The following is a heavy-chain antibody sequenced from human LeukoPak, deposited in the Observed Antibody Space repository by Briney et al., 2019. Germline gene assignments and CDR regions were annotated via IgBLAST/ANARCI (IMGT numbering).Heavy chain of an antibody. CDR1: GYTFTSYG. V-gene: IGHV1-18*01. Sequence: ASVKVSCKASGYTFTSYGISWVRQAPGQGLEWMGWINAYNGNTNYAQKLQGRVTMTTDTSTSTAYMELRSLRSDDTAVYYCARGQDRTTPSYWFDPWGQGTLVTVSS. CDR3: ARGQDRTTPSYWFDP. CDR2: INAYNGNT. D-gene: IGHD2-15*01. J-gene: IGHJ5*02.